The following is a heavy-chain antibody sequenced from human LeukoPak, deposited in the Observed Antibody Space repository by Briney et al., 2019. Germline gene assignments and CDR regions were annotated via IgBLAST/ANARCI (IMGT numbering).Heavy chain of an antibody. D-gene: IGHD2-2*02. V-gene: IGHV4-30-4*08. Sequence: SQTLSLTCTVSGGSISSGDYYWSWIRQPPGKGLEWIGYIHYSGSTYYNPSLKSRVTISVDTSKNQFSLKLSSVTAADTAVYYCASTYCSSTSCYTGIFDYWGQGTLVTVSS. CDR1: GGSISSGDYY. J-gene: IGHJ4*02. CDR3: ASTYCSSTSCYTGIFDY. CDR2: IHYSGST.